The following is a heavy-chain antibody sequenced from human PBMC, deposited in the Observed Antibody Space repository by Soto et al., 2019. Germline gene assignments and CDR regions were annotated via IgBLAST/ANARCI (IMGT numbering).Heavy chain of an antibody. D-gene: IGHD3-22*01. CDR2: ISGSGGST. J-gene: IGHJ4*02. Sequence: EVQLLESGGGLVQPGGSLRLSCAASGFTFSSYAMSWVRQAPGKGLEWVSAISGSGGSTYYADCVKGRFTISRDNSKNTLYLQMNSLRAEDTAVYYCAKNHADNYYDSSGHFDYWGQGTLVTVSS. CDR3: AKNHADNYYDSSGHFDY. V-gene: IGHV3-23*01. CDR1: GFTFSSYA.